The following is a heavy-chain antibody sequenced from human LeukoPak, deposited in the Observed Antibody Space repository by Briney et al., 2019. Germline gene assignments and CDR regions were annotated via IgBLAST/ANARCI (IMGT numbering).Heavy chain of an antibody. J-gene: IGHJ4*02. CDR2: IYYSGST. Sequence: PSETLSLTCTVSGGSISSSSYYWGWIRQPPGKGLEWIGSIYYSGSTYYNPSLKSRVTISVDTSKNQFSLKLSSVTAADTAVYYCASPSWYGGDYWGQGTLVTVSS. V-gene: IGHV4-39*01. CDR3: ASPSWYGGDY. D-gene: IGHD6-13*01. CDR1: GGSISSSSYY.